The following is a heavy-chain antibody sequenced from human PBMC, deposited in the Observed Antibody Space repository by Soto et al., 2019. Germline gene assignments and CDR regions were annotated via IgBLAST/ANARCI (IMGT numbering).Heavy chain of an antibody. V-gene: IGHV3-66*01. CDR2: IYSGGST. J-gene: IGHJ6*03. CDR1: GFTVSSNY. CDR3: ARVQGAYSSSHYYYYMDV. Sequence: GGSLRLSCAASGFTVSSNYMSWVRQAPGKGLEWVSVIYSGGSTYYADSVKGRFTIARDNSKNTLYLQMNSLRAEDTAVYYCARVQGAYSSSHYYYYMDVWGKGTTVTVSS. D-gene: IGHD6-6*01.